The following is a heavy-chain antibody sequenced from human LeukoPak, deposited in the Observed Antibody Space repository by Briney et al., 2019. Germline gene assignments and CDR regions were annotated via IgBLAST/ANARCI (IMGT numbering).Heavy chain of an antibody. D-gene: IGHD6-13*01. CDR2: INSDGSST. CDR3: ARGPRIAAARNAFDI. Sequence: PGGSLRLSCAASGFTFSSYWMHWVRQAPGKGLVWVSRINSDGSSTSYADSVKGRFTIPRDNAKNTLYLQMNSLRGEDTAVYYCARGPRIAAARNAFDIWGQGTMVTVSS. V-gene: IGHV3-74*01. CDR1: GFTFSSYW. J-gene: IGHJ3*02.